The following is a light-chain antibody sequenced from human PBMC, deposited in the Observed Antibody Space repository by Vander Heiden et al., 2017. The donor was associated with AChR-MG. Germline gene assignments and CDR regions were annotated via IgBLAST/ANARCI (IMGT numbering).Light chain of an antibody. V-gene: IGKV1-33*01. CDR1: QDISNY. J-gene: IGKJ4*01. CDR3: QQYDNPPLPHT. CDR2: DAS. Sequence: DIQMTQSPSSLSASVGDRVTITCQASQDISNYLNWYQQKPGKAPKLLIYDASNLETGVKSRFSGSGYGTDFTFTISSRQPEDIAPYYCQQYDNPPLPHTFGGGTKVEIK.